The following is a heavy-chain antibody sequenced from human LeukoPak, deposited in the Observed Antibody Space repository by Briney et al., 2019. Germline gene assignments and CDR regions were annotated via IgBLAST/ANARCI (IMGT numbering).Heavy chain of an antibody. CDR2: IRSSGSPR. CDR1: GFTFSTYS. J-gene: IGHJ4*02. D-gene: IGHD5-18*01. V-gene: IGHV3-21*05. Sequence: GGSLRLSCKASGFTFSTYSMNWVRQAPGKRLEWVSYIRSSGSPRYYADSVKGRFTISRDNAKNSLYLQMNSLRAEDTAVYYCARDLDTAMVAPPDYWGQGTLITVSS. CDR3: ARDLDTAMVAPPDY.